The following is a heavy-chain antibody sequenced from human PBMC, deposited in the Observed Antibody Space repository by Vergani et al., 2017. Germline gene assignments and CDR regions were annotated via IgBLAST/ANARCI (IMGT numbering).Heavy chain of an antibody. Sequence: EVHLEESGGGLVQPGGSLRLSCAASGFTFGDYYMAWIRLAPGKGLDWVASIKRDGTETFYVDSVKGRFTISRDNSKNTVFLQMHSLRAEDTAVYFCYTDYHDYWGQGTLVTVSS. V-gene: IGHV3-7*03. J-gene: IGHJ4*02. CDR2: IKRDGTET. CDR1: GFTFGDYY. D-gene: IGHD2-2*02. CDR3: YTDYHDY.